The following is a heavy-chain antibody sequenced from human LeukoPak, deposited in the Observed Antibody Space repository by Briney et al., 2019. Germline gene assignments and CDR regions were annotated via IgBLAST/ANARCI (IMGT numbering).Heavy chain of an antibody. V-gene: IGHV3-48*04. Sequence: GGCLRLSCTASGFILSGYGMHWVRQAPGKGLEWVSYMSSSSSTIYYADSVKGRFTISRDNAKNSLYLQMNSLRAEDTAVYYCAREGSSGWSNDDAFDIWGQGTMVTVSS. D-gene: IGHD6-19*01. CDR1: GFILSGYG. J-gene: IGHJ3*02. CDR3: AREGSSGWSNDDAFDI. CDR2: MSSSSSTI.